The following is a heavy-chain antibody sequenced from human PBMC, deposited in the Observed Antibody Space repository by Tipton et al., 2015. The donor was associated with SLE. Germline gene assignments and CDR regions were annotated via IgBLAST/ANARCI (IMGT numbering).Heavy chain of an antibody. D-gene: IGHD3-22*01. CDR2: IYYSGST. CDR1: GGSISSHY. J-gene: IGHJ4*02. CDR3: ARDRFDSSGYTLFDS. V-gene: IGHV4-59*11. Sequence: TLSLTCTVSGGSISSHYWSWIRQPPGKGLEWIGYIYYSGSTNYNPSLNSRVTISLDTSKNQFSLNLSSVTAADTAVYYCARDRFDSSGYTLFDSWGQGTLVTVSS.